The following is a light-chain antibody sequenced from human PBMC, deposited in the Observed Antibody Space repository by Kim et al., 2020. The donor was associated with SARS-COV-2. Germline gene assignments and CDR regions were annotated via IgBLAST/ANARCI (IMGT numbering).Light chain of an antibody. V-gene: IGLV3-19*01. CDR2: GKN. J-gene: IGLJ2*01. Sequence: SSELTQDPAVSVALGQTVRITCQGDSLRSYYATWYQQKPGQAPIVLIYGKNNRPSGIPDRFSGSSLGNTASLIITGTQGGDEADYYSNSRDSNDNVVFGG. CDR3: NSRDSNDNVV. CDR1: SLRSYY.